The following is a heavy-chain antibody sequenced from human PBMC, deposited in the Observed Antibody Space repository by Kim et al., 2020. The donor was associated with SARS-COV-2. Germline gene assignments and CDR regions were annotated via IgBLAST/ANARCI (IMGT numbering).Heavy chain of an antibody. CDR3: ASSGDIVVVVAARPPDY. J-gene: IGHJ4*02. V-gene: IGHV3-11*06. D-gene: IGHD2-15*01. Sequence: VKGRFTISRDNAKNSLYLQMSSLRAEDTAVYYCASSGDIVVVVAARPPDYWGQGTLVTVSS.